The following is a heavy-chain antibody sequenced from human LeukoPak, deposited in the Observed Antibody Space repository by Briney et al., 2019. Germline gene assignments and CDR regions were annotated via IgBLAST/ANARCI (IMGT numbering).Heavy chain of an antibody. D-gene: IGHD3-16*01. J-gene: IGHJ6*01. CDR2: MNPNRGNT. Sequence: ASVKVSRKPSGYTFTSYDIDWVRQAPGPGLEWVGWMNPNRGNTSNAQKFRGRVTLTTNTTISTAYMYLRSLRYMSTAVSIFSSGLYVWGPFMDVGGEKTTVSV. V-gene: IGHV1-8*01. CDR1: GYTFTSYD. CDR3: SSGLYVWGPFMDV.